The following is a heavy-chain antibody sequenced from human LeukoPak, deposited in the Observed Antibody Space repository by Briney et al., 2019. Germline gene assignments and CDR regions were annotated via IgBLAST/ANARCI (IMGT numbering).Heavy chain of an antibody. Sequence: GGSLRLSCAASGFTFSSFAMSWVRQAPGKGLEWVSAISGSGGSTYYADSVKGRFTISRDNSKNTLYLQMNSLRAEDTAVYYCAKRGGLPPLDYYYYYMDVWGKGTTATVSS. CDR2: ISGSGGST. J-gene: IGHJ6*03. D-gene: IGHD2-21*02. V-gene: IGHV3-23*01. CDR3: AKRGGLPPLDYYYYYMDV. CDR1: GFTFSSFA.